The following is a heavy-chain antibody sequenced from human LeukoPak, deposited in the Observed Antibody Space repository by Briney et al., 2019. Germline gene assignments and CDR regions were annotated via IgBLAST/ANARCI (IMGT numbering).Heavy chain of an antibody. D-gene: IGHD3-3*01. Sequence: SETLSLTCTVSGDSISSYDWSWIRQPAGKGLEWIGRIYTSGSTNYNPALKSRVTMSVDTSKNQFSLKVSSVTAADTAVYYCARDLRFGDFWSAHMDVWGKGTTVTVSS. CDR3: ARDLRFGDFWSAHMDV. CDR1: GDSISSYD. V-gene: IGHV4-4*07. J-gene: IGHJ6*03. CDR2: IYTSGST.